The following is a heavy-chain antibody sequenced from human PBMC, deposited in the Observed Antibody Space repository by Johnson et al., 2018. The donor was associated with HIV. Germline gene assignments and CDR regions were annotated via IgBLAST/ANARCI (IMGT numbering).Heavy chain of an antibody. J-gene: IGHJ3*02. CDR2: ISYDGSNK. D-gene: IGHD7-27*01. CDR3: ASDWGSRHAFDI. Sequence: VESGGGGVQPGRSLRLSCAASAFTFSSYGMHWVRQAPGKGLEWVAVISYDGSNKYYADSVKGRFTISRDNSQNTLYLQMNSLRAEDTAVYYCASDWGSRHAFDIWGQGTMVTVSS. V-gene: IGHV3-30*03. CDR1: AFTFSSYG.